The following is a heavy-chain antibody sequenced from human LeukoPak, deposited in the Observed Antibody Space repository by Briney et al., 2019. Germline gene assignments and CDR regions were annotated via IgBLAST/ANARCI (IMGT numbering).Heavy chain of an antibody. CDR1: GFSFSSYS. Sequence: TGGSLRLSCAASGFSFSSYSMNWVRQAPGKGLEWVSFISSSSSYIHYADSVKGRSTISRDNAKNSVYLQMNSLRAEDTAVYYCARPDSSGLYGAFDIWGQGTMVTVSS. D-gene: IGHD3-22*01. V-gene: IGHV3-21*01. J-gene: IGHJ3*02. CDR3: ARPDSSGLYGAFDI. CDR2: ISSSSSYI.